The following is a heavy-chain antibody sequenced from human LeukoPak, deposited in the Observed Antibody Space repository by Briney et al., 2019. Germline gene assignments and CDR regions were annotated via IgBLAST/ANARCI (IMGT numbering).Heavy chain of an antibody. V-gene: IGHV4-59*12. CDR3: AREPSEEADY. CDR1: GGSISSYY. CDR2: IYYSGST. Sequence: SETLSLTCTVSGGSISSYYWSWIRQPPGKGLEWIGYIYYSGSTNYNPSLKSRVTISVDTSKNQFSLKLSSVTAADTAVYYCAREPSEEADYWGQGTLVTVSS. J-gene: IGHJ4*02.